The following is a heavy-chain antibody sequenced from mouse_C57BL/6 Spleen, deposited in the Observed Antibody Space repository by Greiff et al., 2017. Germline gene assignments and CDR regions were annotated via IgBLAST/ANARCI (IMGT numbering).Heavy chain of an antibody. Sequence: VQLQQSGPELVKPGASVKMSCKASGYTFTDYNMHWVKQSHGKSLEWIGYINPNNGGTSYNQKFKGKATLTVNKSSSTAYMELRSLTSEDSEVYYCASRGYSNYFDYWGQGTTLTVSS. J-gene: IGHJ2*01. CDR1: GYTFTDYN. CDR2: INPNNGGT. V-gene: IGHV1-22*01. D-gene: IGHD2-5*01. CDR3: ASRGYSNYFDY.